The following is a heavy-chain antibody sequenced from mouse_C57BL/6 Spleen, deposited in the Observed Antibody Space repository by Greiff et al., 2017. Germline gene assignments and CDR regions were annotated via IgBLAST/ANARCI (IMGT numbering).Heavy chain of an antibody. D-gene: IGHD1-1*01. J-gene: IGHJ1*03. CDR1: GYTFTSYD. CDR2: IYPRDGST. CDR3: ARHYGSLSLDFDV. Sequence: VQLQQSGPELVKPGASVKLSCKASGYTFTSYDINWVKQRPGQGLEWIGCIYPRDGSTKYNEKFKGKATLTVDTSSSTAYMELHSLTSEDSAVYFCARHYGSLSLDFDVWGTGTTVTVSS. V-gene: IGHV1-85*01.